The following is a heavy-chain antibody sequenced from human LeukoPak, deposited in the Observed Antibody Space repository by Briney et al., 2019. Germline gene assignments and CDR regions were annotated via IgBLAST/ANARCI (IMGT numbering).Heavy chain of an antibody. J-gene: IGHJ4*02. CDR1: GGSISSSSYY. CDR2: IYYSGST. V-gene: IGHV4-39*07. D-gene: IGHD3-10*01. Sequence: SETLSLTCTVSGGSISSSSYYWGWIRQPPGKGLEWIGSIYYSGSTYYNPSLKSRVTISVDTSKNQFSLKLSSVTAADTAVYYCARSRITMVRGVIKYYFDYWGQGTLVTVSS. CDR3: ARSRITMVRGVIKYYFDY.